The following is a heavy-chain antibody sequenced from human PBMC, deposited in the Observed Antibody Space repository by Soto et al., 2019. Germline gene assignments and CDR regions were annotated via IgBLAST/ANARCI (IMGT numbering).Heavy chain of an antibody. Sequence: PSETLSLTCTVSGGSITSSTYYWGWIRQPPGKGLEWIGSMYYSGSTYYNPSLKSRVTISVDTSKKQFSLKLTSVTAADTAVFYCARLLTNNYDSRGYYIDYWGQGTLVTVSS. D-gene: IGHD3-22*01. CDR3: ARLLTNNYDSRGYYIDY. CDR1: GGSITSSTYY. CDR2: MYYSGST. V-gene: IGHV4-39*01. J-gene: IGHJ4*02.